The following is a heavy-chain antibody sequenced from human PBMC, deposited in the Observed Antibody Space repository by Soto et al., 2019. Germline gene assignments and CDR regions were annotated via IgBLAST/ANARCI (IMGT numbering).Heavy chain of an antibody. J-gene: IGHJ6*02. CDR1: GGTFSSYG. Sequence: QVQLVQSGAEVKKPGSSVKVSCKASGGTFSSYGISWVRQAPGQGLEWMGGIIPIIGTANYAQKVQGRVTITADESTSTAYMELRSLRSEDTAVYYCARPTYYDFWSGYQTGYYYYGMDVWGQGTTVTVSS. CDR2: IIPIIGTA. V-gene: IGHV1-69*12. D-gene: IGHD3-3*01. CDR3: ARPTYYDFWSGYQTGYYYYGMDV.